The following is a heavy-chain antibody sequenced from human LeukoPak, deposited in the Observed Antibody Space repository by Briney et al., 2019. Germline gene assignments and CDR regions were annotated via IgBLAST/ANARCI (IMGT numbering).Heavy chain of an antibody. Sequence: PGGSLRLSCAVSGFTVSSNYMSWVRQAPGKGLEWVSVIYSGGSTYHADSVKGRFTISRDNSKNTLYLQMNSLRADDTAVYYCAAESIAAHPPYFDYWGQGTLVTVSS. D-gene: IGHD6-6*01. CDR2: IYSGGST. J-gene: IGHJ4*02. CDR1: GFTVSSNY. CDR3: AAESIAAHPPYFDY. V-gene: IGHV3-66*01.